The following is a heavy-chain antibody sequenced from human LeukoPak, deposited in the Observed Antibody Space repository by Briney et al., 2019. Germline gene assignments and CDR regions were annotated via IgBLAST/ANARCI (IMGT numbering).Heavy chain of an antibody. J-gene: IGHJ6*02. CDR3: ARGSRLDGMDV. V-gene: IGHV4-59*01. Sequence: SETLSLTCTVSGGSISSYYWSWIRQPPRKGLEWIGYIYYSGSTNYNPSLKSRVTISVDTSKNQFSLKLSSVTAADTAVYYCARGSRLDGMDVWGQGTTVTVSS. CDR1: GGSISSYY. D-gene: IGHD5-12*01. CDR2: IYYSGST.